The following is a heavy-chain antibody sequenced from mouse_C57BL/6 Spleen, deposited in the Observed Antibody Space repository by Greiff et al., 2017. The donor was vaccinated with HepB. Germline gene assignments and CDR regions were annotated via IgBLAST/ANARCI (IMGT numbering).Heavy chain of an antibody. V-gene: IGHV1-15*01. CDR2: IDPETGGT. J-gene: IGHJ2*01. CDR1: GYTFTDYE. D-gene: IGHD3-2*02. CDR3: TRRASSGLYFDY. Sequence: QVHVKQSGAELVRPGASVTLSCKASGYTFTDYEMHWVKQTPVHGLEWIGAIDPETGGTAYNQKFKGKAILTADKSSSTAYMELRSLTSEDSAVYYCTRRASSGLYFDYWGQGTTLTVSS.